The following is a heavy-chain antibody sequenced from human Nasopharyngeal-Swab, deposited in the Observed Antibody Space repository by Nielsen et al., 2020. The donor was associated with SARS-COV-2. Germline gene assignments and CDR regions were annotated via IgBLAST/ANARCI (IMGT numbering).Heavy chain of an antibody. Sequence: SLKISCAASGFTFDGYAMHWVRQAPGKGLEWVSGISWNSGSIGYADSVKGRFTISRDNAKNSLYLQMNSLRAEDTALYYCAKDMGWTVTTYDAFDIWGQGTMVTVSS. D-gene: IGHD4-17*01. V-gene: IGHV3-9*01. CDR3: AKDMGWTVTTYDAFDI. J-gene: IGHJ3*02. CDR1: GFTFDGYA. CDR2: ISWNSGSI.